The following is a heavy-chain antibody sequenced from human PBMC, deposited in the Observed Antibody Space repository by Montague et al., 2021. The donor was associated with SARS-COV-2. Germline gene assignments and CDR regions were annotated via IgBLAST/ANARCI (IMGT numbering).Heavy chain of an antibody. Sequence: SLRLSCAASGFTFSSYDMHWVRQATGKGLEWVSAIGTAGDTYYPGSVKGRFTISRENAKNSLYLQMNSLRAGDTAVYYCAGGAYYYDSSGYYYPYYFDYWGQGTLVTVSS. D-gene: IGHD3-22*01. CDR1: GFTFSSYD. CDR3: AGGAYYYDSSGYYYPYYFDY. J-gene: IGHJ4*02. CDR2: IGTAGDT. V-gene: IGHV3-13*04.